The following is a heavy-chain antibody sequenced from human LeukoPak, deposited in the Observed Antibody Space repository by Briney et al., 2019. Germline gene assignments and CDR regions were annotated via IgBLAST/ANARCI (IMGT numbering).Heavy chain of an antibody. J-gene: IGHJ4*02. V-gene: IGHV4-39*01. D-gene: IGHD3-3*01. Sequence: PSETLSLTCTVSGASISSSSYYWGWIRQPPGKGLEWIGSIYYSGSTYYNPSLKSRVTISVDTSKNQFSLKLSSVTAADTAVYYCARQSPRRIFGVSTPVAYWGQGTLVTVSS. CDR3: ARQSPRRIFGVSTPVAY. CDR2: IYYSGST. CDR1: GASISSSSYY.